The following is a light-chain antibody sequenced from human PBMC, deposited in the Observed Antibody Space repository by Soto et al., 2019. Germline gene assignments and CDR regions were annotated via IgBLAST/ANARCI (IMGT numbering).Light chain of an antibody. CDR1: QNILTN. J-gene: IGKJ2*01. CDR3: HQSYNAPLT. CDR2: AAS. V-gene: IGKV1-39*01. Sequence: EIQMTQSPSSLSASVGDRVTITCRASQNILTNLNWYQQRPWKAPKFLIYAASSLQDGVPSRFSGSESGTEVTLTINNLHPEDVATYYCHQSYNAPLTFGRGTKLEIK.